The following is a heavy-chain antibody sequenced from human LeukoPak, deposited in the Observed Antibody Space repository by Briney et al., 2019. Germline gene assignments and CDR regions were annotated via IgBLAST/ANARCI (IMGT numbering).Heavy chain of an antibody. Sequence: PGGSLRLSCVASGFTFSSYWMSWVRQAPGKGREWVANIKQDGSEKYYVDSVKGRFTISSDTAKNSLYLKMNSLRAEDTAVYYCARDAPDMVRGGIDYWGRGTLVTVSS. D-gene: IGHD3-10*01. CDR2: IKQDGSEK. CDR3: ARDAPDMVRGGIDY. CDR1: GFTFSSYW. V-gene: IGHV3-7*03. J-gene: IGHJ4*02.